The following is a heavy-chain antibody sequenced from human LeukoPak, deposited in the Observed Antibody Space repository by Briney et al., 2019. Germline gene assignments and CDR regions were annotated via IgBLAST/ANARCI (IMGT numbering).Heavy chain of an antibody. Sequence: SETLSLTCAVDGGSFSGYYWSLIRQPPGKGLEWIGEINHSGSTNYNPSLKSRVTISVDTSKNQFSLKLSSVTAADTAVYYCARGPPTYYYGSGSYYNGGYDYWGQGTLVTVSS. CDR2: INHSGST. V-gene: IGHV4-34*01. D-gene: IGHD3-10*01. J-gene: IGHJ4*02. CDR3: ARGPPTYYYGSGSYYNGGYDY. CDR1: GGSFSGYY.